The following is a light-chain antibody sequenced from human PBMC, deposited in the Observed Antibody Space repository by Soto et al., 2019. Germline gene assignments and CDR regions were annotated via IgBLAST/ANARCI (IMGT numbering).Light chain of an antibody. CDR3: VSFAGGTYV. CDR2: DVN. J-gene: IGLJ1*01. V-gene: IGLV2-8*01. Sequence: QSVLTQPPSASGSPGQSVTISCTGTSSDVGAYIFVSWYQQHPGKAPKLMVYDVNRRPSGVPDRFFGSKSGNTASLTVSGLQAEDEADYYCVSFAGGTYVFGTGTKLTVL. CDR1: SSDVGAYIF.